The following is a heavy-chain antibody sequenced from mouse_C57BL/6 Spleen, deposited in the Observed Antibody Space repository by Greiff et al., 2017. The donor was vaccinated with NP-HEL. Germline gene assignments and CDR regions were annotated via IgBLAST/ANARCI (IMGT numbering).Heavy chain of an antibody. J-gene: IGHJ2*01. V-gene: IGHV1-64*01. D-gene: IGHD2-2*01. CDR2: IHPNSGST. Sequence: QVQLQQPGAELVKPGASVKLSCKASGYTFTSYWMHWVKQRPGQGLEWIGMIHPNSGSTHYNEKFKSKATLTVDKSSSTAYMQLSSLTSEDSAVYYCARYGYHYYFDYWGKGTTLTVSS. CDR3: ARYGYHYYFDY. CDR1: GYTFTSYW.